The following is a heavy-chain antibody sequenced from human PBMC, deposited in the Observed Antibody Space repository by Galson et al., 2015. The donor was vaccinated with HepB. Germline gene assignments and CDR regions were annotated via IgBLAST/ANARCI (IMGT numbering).Heavy chain of an antibody. CDR2: ISYDGSNK. D-gene: IGHD4-17*01. V-gene: IGHV3-30-3*01. CDR1: GSTFSSYA. CDR3: ARDFYGAFDY. Sequence: SLRLSCAASGSTFSSYAMHWVRQAPGKGLEWVAVISYDGSNKYYADSVKGRFTISRDNSKNTLYLQMNSLRAEDTAVYYCARDFYGAFDYWGQGTLVTVSS. J-gene: IGHJ4*02.